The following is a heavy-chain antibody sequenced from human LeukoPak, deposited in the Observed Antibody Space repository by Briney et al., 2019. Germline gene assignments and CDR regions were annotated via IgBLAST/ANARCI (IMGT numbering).Heavy chain of an antibody. CDR2: ISTYAGNT. CDR1: GYSFTSYG. Sequence: GASVKVSCKASGYSFTSYGISWVRQAPGQGLEWMGWISTYAGNTNYAQKVQDRVTMTTDSSTNTAYMELRSLTSDDTAVYYCAKGRTSFDYWGQRTLVTVSS. D-gene: IGHD2-8*01. CDR3: AKGRTSFDY. V-gene: IGHV1-18*04. J-gene: IGHJ4*02.